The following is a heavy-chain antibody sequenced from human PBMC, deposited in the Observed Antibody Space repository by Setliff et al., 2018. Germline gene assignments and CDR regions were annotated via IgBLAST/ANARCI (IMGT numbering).Heavy chain of an antibody. J-gene: IGHJ4*02. Sequence: PSETLSLTCTVYGASFSNYYRGWVRQPPEEGLEWIGEIDHSGRTKYNPSLKGRVTISVDTSKNQFSLRLSSVTAADTAVYYCRFWSGYYKNDYWGQGTVVTVSS. CDR2: IDHSGRT. CDR1: GASFSNYY. D-gene: IGHD3-3*01. V-gene: IGHV4-34*01. CDR3: RFWSGYYKNDY.